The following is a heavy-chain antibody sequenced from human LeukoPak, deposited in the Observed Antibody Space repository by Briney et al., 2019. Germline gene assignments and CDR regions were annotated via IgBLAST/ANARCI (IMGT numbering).Heavy chain of an antibody. J-gene: IGHJ4*02. CDR2: IKQDGSGK. Sequence: GGSLRLSCAASGFTFSSYSMNWVRQAPGKGLQWVAKIKQDGSGKYYVDSVKGRFTISRDNAENSLYLQMNSLRVEDTAVYYCAARSSGNPYFWGQGTLVTVSS. CDR1: GFTFSSYS. V-gene: IGHV3-7*03. CDR3: AARSSGNPYF. D-gene: IGHD1-26*01.